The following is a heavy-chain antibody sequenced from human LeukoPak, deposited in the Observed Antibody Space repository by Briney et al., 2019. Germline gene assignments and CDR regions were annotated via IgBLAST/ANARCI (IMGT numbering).Heavy chain of an antibody. CDR1: GYTFTSYG. J-gene: IGHJ4*02. CDR3: ARDQYYYDSSGYYGGDY. Sequence: ASVKVSCKASGYTFTSYGISRVRQAPGQGLEWMGWISAYNGNTNYAQKLQGRVTMTTDTSTSTAYMELRSLRSDDTAVYYCARDQYYYDSSGYYGGDYWGQGTLVTVSS. V-gene: IGHV1-18*01. D-gene: IGHD3-22*01. CDR2: ISAYNGNT.